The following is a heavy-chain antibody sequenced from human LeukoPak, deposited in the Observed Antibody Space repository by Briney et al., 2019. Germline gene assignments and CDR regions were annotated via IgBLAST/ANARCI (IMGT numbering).Heavy chain of an antibody. J-gene: IGHJ4*02. Sequence: PGGSLRLSCEGSAFIFSGHWMNWVRQTPGKGLEWVASIKEDGSERQYVDSVKGRFSISRDNSKSTLCLQMNSLRAEDTAVYYCAKQLGYCSDGSCYFPYWGQGTLVTVSS. D-gene: IGHD2-15*01. V-gene: IGHV3-7*03. CDR3: AKQLGYCSDGSCYFPY. CDR1: AFIFSGHW. CDR2: IKEDGSER.